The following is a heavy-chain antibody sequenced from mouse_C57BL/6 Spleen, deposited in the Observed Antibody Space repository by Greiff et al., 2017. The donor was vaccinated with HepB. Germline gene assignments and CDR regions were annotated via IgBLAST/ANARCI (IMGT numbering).Heavy chain of an antibody. CDR1: GYTFTDYE. Sequence: QVQLQQSGAELVRPGASVTLSCKASGYTFTDYEMHWVKQTPVHGLEWIGAIDPETGGTAYNQKFKGKAILTADKSSSTAYMELRSLTSEDSAVYYCTRKSQATPYYAMDYWGQGTSVTVSS. J-gene: IGHJ4*01. CDR2: IDPETGGT. V-gene: IGHV1-15*01. D-gene: IGHD3-2*02. CDR3: TRKSQATPYYAMDY.